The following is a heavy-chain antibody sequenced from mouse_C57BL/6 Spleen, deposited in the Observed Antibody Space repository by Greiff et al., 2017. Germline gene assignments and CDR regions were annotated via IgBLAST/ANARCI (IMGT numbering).Heavy chain of an antibody. CDR1: GFTFSSYA. D-gene: IGHD1-1*01. CDR2: ISDGGSYT. Sequence: EVQGVESGGGLVKPGGSLKLSCAASGFTFSSYAMSWVRQTPEKRLEWVATISDGGSYTYYPDNVKGRFTISRDNAKNNLYLQMSHLKSEDTAMYYCARDFTTVVEKAMDYWGQGTSVTVSS. V-gene: IGHV5-4*01. CDR3: ARDFTTVVEKAMDY. J-gene: IGHJ4*01.